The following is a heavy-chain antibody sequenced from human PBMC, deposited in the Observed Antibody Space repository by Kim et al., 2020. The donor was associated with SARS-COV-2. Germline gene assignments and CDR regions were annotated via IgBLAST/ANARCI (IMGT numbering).Heavy chain of an antibody. CDR1: GGSISSGGYY. CDR2: IYYSGST. V-gene: IGHV4-31*03. Sequence: SETLSLTCTVSGGSISSGGYYWSWIRQHPGKGLEWIGYIYYSGSTYYNPSLKSRVTISVDTSKNQFSLKLSSVTAADTAVYYCARVEARITIFGVVMRVGVNGMDVWGQGTTVTVSS. D-gene: IGHD3-3*01. CDR3: ARVEARITIFGVVMRVGVNGMDV. J-gene: IGHJ6*02.